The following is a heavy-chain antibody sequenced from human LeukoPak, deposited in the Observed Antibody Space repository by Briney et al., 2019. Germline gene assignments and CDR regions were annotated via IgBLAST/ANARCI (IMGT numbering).Heavy chain of an antibody. Sequence: SETLSLTCTVSGGSISSYYWSWIRQPAGKGLEWIGRTYTSGTINYNPSLKSRVTMSVDTSKNQFSLKLSSVTAADTAVYYCASLAAAGAFLGPMTEWSDYWGQGTLVTVSS. V-gene: IGHV4-4*07. CDR1: GGSISSYY. D-gene: IGHD6-13*01. CDR3: ASLAAAGAFLGPMTEWSDY. J-gene: IGHJ4*02. CDR2: TYTSGTI.